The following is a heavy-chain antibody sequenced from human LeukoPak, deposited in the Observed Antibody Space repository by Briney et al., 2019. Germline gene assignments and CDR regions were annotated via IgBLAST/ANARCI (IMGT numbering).Heavy chain of an antibody. V-gene: IGHV4-34*01. D-gene: IGHD3-3*01. J-gene: IGHJ4*02. CDR2: INHSGST. CDR3: ARDAYDFWSGERDY. Sequence: SETLSLTCAVYGGSFSGYYWSWIRQPPGKGLEWMGEINHSGSTNYNPSLKSRVTISVDTSKNQFSLKLSSVTAADTAVYYCARDAYDFWSGERDYWGQGPLVTVSS. CDR1: GGSFSGYY.